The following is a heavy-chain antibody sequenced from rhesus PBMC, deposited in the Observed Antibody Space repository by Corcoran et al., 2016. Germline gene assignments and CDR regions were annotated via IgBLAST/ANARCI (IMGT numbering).Heavy chain of an antibody. Sequence: EVQLVQSGAEVKRPGESLKISCKPSGYSFTSYLISWVRQMPGKGLEWMGAIESNHSDTGYSPSLQGQGTISADKSIITAYLQWSSLKASDSATDYCANEGGRASGFDYWGQGVLVTVSS. CDR3: ANEGGRASGFDY. J-gene: IGHJ4*01. D-gene: IGHD6-25*01. CDR2: IESNHSDT. CDR1: GYSFTSYL. V-gene: IGHV5-2*01.